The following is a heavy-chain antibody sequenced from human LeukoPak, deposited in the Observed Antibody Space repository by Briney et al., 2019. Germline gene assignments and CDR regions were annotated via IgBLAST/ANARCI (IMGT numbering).Heavy chain of an antibody. CDR3: ARGAVAHAGFGYDY. Sequence: GASVKVSCTASGYTFPSYGIRWVRQAPGQGLEWMGWISGKNVNTNYAQRLQSRVTMTTDTSTSTAYMELRSLRSDDTAVYYCARGAVAHAGFGYDYWGQGTLVTVSS. CDR2: ISGKNVNT. CDR1: GYTFPSYG. J-gene: IGHJ4*02. D-gene: IGHD6-19*01. V-gene: IGHV1-18*01.